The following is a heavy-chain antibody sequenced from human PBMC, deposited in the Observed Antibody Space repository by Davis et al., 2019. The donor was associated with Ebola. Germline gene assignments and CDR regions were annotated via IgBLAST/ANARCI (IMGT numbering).Heavy chain of an antibody. CDR1: GGSFSSYY. Sequence: SETLSLTCAVYGGSFSSYYWGWIRQPPGKGLEWIGSIYYSGSTYYNPSLKSRVTISVDKSKNQFSLKLSSVTAADTAVYYCARARGGVLYDFDYWGQGTLVTVSS. D-gene: IGHD3-16*01. CDR3: ARARGGVLYDFDY. V-gene: IGHV4-39*07. J-gene: IGHJ4*02. CDR2: IYYSGST.